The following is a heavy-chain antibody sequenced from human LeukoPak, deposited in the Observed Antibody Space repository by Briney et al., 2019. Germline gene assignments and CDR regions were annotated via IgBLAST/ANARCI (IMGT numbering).Heavy chain of an antibody. Sequence: PGGPLRLSCAASGFTFSSYAMHWVRQAPGKGLEYVSAISSNGGSTYYANYVKGRFTISRDNSKNTLYLQMGSLRAEDMAVYYCARLTGGSYADYWGQGTLVTVSS. CDR2: ISSNGGST. V-gene: IGHV3-64*01. J-gene: IGHJ4*02. CDR1: GFTFSSYA. D-gene: IGHD1-26*01. CDR3: ARLTGGSYADY.